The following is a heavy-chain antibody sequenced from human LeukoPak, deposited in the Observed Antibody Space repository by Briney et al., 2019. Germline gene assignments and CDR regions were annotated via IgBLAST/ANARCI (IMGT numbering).Heavy chain of an antibody. CDR3: ARGDSSGYYGHCFDY. CDR1: GYTFTSYY. V-gene: IGHV1-46*01. Sequence: ASVKVSCKASGYTFTSYYMHWARQAPGQGLEWMGIINPSGGSTSYAQKFQGRVTMTRDTSTSTVYMELSSLRSEDTAVYYCARGDSSGYYGHCFDYWGQGTLVTVSS. J-gene: IGHJ4*02. D-gene: IGHD3-22*01. CDR2: INPSGGST.